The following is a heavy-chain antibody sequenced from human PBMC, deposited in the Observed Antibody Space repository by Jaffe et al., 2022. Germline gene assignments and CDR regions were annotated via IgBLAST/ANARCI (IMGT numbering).Heavy chain of an antibody. J-gene: IGHJ5*02. CDR2: IYYSGST. V-gene: IGHV4-39*01. Sequence: QLQLQESGPGLVKPSETLSLTCTVSGGSISSSSYYWGWIRQPPGKGLEWIGSIYYSGSTYYNPSLKSRVTISVDTSKNQFSLKLSSVTAADTAVYYCARLVPPGNWFDPWGQGTLVTVSS. CDR1: GGSISSSSYY. CDR3: ARLVPPGNWFDP. D-gene: IGHD2-2*01.